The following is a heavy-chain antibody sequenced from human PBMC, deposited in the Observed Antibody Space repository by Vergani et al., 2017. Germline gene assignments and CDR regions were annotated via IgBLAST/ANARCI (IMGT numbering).Heavy chain of an antibody. Sequence: QVQLQESGPGLVKPSETLSLTCTVSGGSISSYYWSWIRQPPGKGLEWIGYIYYSWSTNYNPSLKSRVTISVDTSKNQFSLKLSSVTAADTAVYYCAREVAAAGQPSNWFDPWGQGSLVTVSS. D-gene: IGHD6-13*01. J-gene: IGHJ5*02. V-gene: IGHV4-59*01. CDR1: GGSISSYY. CDR3: AREVAAAGQPSNWFDP. CDR2: IYYSWST.